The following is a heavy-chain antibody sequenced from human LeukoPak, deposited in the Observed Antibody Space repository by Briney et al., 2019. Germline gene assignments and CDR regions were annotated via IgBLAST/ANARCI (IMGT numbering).Heavy chain of an antibody. CDR2: IYYSGGT. CDR3: ARHSYGYIID. J-gene: IGHJ4*02. V-gene: IGHV4-59*01. D-gene: IGHD5-18*01. Sequence: PSGTLSLTCTVSGGSISSDYWSWIRQSPGKGLEWIGYIYYSGGTNYNPSLKSRVTVSVDTSKNQFSLKLSSVTAADTAVYYCARHSYGYIIDWGRGTLVTVSS. CDR1: GGSISSDY.